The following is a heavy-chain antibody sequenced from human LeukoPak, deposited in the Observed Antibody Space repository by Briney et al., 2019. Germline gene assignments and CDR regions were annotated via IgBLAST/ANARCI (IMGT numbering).Heavy chain of an antibody. CDR3: ARGGTYSRGLLVY. CDR1: GYTFTTFG. CDR2: ISTYNGNT. Sequence: GASVKVSCKASGYTFTTFGLSWLRQAPGRGLEWMGWISTYNGNTNYAQKLQGRVTMTTDTSTRTAYMDLRSLRSDDTAVYYCARGGTYSRGLLVYWGQGTLVTVSS. D-gene: IGHD1-26*01. J-gene: IGHJ4*02. V-gene: IGHV1-18*01.